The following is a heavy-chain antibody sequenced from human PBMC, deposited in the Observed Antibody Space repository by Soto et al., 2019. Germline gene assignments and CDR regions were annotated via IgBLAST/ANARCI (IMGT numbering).Heavy chain of an antibody. CDR3: ARVPYYYGSGIIYGMDV. D-gene: IGHD3-10*01. Sequence: DSVKGRFTISRDNSKNTLYLQMNSLRAEDTAVYYCARVPYYYGSGIIYGMDVWGQGTTVTVSS. V-gene: IGHV3-30*07. J-gene: IGHJ6*02.